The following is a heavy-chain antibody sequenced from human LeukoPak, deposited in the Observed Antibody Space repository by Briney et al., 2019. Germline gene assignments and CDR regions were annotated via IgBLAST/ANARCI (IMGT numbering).Heavy chain of an antibody. J-gene: IGHJ4*02. CDR1: GGSIDITNY. Sequence: PSGTLSLTCGISGGSIDITNYWSWVGQAPGKGLEWIGEISHSGTTNYNPSLRSRVTMFLDRANNQFSLSLTSVTAADSAVYYCTRENRPFCPFAYWGQGVLVSVSS. D-gene: IGHD2/OR15-2a*01. CDR3: TRENRPFCPFAY. CDR2: ISHSGTT. V-gene: IGHV4-4*02.